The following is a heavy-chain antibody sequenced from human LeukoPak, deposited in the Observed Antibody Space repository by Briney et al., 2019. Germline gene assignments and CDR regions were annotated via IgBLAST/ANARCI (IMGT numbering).Heavy chain of an antibody. D-gene: IGHD5-18*01. CDR1: GGSISSYY. CDR2: IYYSGST. Sequence: SETLSLTCTVSGGSISSYYWSWIRQPPGKGLEWIGYIYYSGSTNYNPSLKSRVTISVDTSKNQFSLKLSSVTAADTAVYYCARGGYSYVPYWGQGTLVTVSS. J-gene: IGHJ4*02. V-gene: IGHV4-59*01. CDR3: ARGGYSYVPY.